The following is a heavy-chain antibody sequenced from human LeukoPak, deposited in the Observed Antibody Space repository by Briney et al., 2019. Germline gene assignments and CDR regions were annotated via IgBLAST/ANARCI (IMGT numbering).Heavy chain of an antibody. CDR1: GGTFSSYA. CDR2: IIPIFGTA. Sequence: SVKVSRKASGGTFSSYAISWVRQAPGQGLEWMGRIIPIFGTANYAQKFQGRVTITTDESTSTAYMELSSLRFEDTAVYYCARTLYSGSYYPDYWGQGTLVTVSS. CDR3: ARTLYSGSYYPDY. J-gene: IGHJ4*02. V-gene: IGHV1-69*05. D-gene: IGHD1-26*01.